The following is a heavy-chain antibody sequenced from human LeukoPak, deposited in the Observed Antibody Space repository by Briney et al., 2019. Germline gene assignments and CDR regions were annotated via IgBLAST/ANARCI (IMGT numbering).Heavy chain of an antibody. Sequence: PGGSLRLSCAASGFTFSSYWMSWVRQAPGKGLEWVANIKQDGSEKYYVDSVKGRFTISRDNAKNSLYLQMNSLRAEDTAVYYCARHRPYDFWSGYYTFDYWGQGTLVTVSS. CDR1: GFTFSSYW. D-gene: IGHD3-3*01. CDR2: IKQDGSEK. CDR3: ARHRPYDFWSGYYTFDY. J-gene: IGHJ4*02. V-gene: IGHV3-7*01.